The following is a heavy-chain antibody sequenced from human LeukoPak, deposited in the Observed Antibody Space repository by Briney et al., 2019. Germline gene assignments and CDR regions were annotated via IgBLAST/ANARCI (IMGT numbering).Heavy chain of an antibody. D-gene: IGHD2/OR15-2a*01. J-gene: IGHJ5*02. V-gene: IGHV3-15*07. CDR2: IRRNSDGGTI. Sequence: GGSLRLSCATSGFTFSDAWMNWVRQAPGKGLEWVGRIRRNSDGGTIDYAAPVKGRFALSRDDSKNTLYLHMSSLQTEDTAVYYCATDFYDATWGQGTLVTVSS. CDR1: GFTFSDAW. CDR3: ATDFYDAT.